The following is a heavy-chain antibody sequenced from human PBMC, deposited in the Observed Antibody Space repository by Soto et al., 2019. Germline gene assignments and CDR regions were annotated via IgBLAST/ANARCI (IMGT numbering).Heavy chain of an antibody. V-gene: IGHV1-69*01. J-gene: IGHJ6*02. D-gene: IGHD2-15*01. CDR3: ARSPPRRCSGGSCYPQDYFSYGMDV. CDR2: VIPIFSTS. CDR1: EDTFSNYA. Sequence: QVHLVQSGSEVKKPGSSVKVSCKASEDTFSNYAINWVRQAPRQGLEWMGGVIPIFSTSNYAQKFQGRVTNTADESTSTVYMEMSSLRIEATAVYYCARSPPRRCSGGSCYPQDYFSYGMDVWGQGTTVTVSS.